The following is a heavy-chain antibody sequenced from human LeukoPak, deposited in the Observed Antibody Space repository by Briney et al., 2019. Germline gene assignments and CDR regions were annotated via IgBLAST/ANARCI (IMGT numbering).Heavy chain of an antibody. V-gene: IGHV3-23*01. CDR3: AKGNTDYDFWSGPTYNWFDP. CDR2: VTGSGGST. Sequence: GGSLRLSCAASGFTFSSYAMSWVRQAPGKGLEWVSAVTGSGGSTYYADSVKGRFTISRDNSKNTLYLQMNSLRAEDTAVYYCAKGNTDYDFWSGPTYNWFDPWGQGTLVTVSS. D-gene: IGHD3-3*01. J-gene: IGHJ5*02. CDR1: GFTFSSYA.